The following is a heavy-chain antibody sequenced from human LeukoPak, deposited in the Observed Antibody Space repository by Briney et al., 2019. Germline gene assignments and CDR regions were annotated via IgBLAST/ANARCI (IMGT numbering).Heavy chain of an antibody. J-gene: IGHJ4*02. CDR1: GFTFRSYS. CDR2: IGGSSTSI. CDR3: AREAEEAFDY. Sequence: GGSLRLSCAASGFTFRSYSMNWVRQAQGKGLEWVSSIGGSSTSIYYADSVKGRFTISRDNAKNSLYLQMNRLRAEDTAVYFCAREAEEAFDYWGQGTLVTVSS. V-gene: IGHV3-21*01.